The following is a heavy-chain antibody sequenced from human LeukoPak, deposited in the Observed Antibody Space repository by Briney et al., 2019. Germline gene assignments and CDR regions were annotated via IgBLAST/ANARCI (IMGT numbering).Heavy chain of an antibody. Sequence: PSETLSLTCTVSGGSISSSSYYWGWIRQPPGKGLEWIGSIYYSGSTYYNPSLKSRVTISVDTSKNQFSLKLSSVTAADTAVYYCARHKPWGKVPYYYYYMDVWGKGTTVTISS. CDR2: IYYSGST. CDR1: GGSISSSSYY. D-gene: IGHD1-26*01. CDR3: ARHKPWGKVPYYYYYMDV. V-gene: IGHV4-39*01. J-gene: IGHJ6*03.